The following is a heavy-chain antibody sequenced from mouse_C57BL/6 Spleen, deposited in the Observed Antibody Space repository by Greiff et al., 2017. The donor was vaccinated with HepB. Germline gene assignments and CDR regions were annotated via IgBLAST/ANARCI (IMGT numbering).Heavy chain of an antibody. V-gene: IGHV1-50*01. CDR3: ASVEAPYYAMDY. J-gene: IGHJ4*01. CDR2: IDPSDSYT. CDR1: GYTFTSYW. Sequence: QVQLQQPGAELVKPGASVKLSCKASGYTFTSYWMQWVKQRPGQGLEWIGEIDPSDSYTNYNQKFKGKATLTVDTSSSTAYMQLSSLTSEDSAVYYCASVEAPYYAMDYWGQGTSVTVSA.